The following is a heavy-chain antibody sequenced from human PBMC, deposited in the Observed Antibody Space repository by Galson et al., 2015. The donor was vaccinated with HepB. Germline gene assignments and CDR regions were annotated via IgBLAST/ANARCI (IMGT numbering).Heavy chain of an antibody. J-gene: IGHJ4*02. Sequence: PALVKPTQTLTLTCTFSGFSLSTSAVGVGWIRQPPGRALEWLALISWDDDKRYSPSLKSRLTIAKDTSKNQVVLTMTNMDPVDTATYYCAHRRKYCSGASCQYYFDYWGQGALVTVSS. CDR1: GFSLSTSAVG. D-gene: IGHD2-15*01. CDR2: ISWDDDK. CDR3: AHRRKYCSGASCQYYFDY. V-gene: IGHV2-5*02.